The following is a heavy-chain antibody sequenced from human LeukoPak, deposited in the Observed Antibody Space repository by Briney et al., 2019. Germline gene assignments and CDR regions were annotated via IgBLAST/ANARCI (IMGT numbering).Heavy chain of an antibody. CDR3: AKECGRDYDDRAFDI. Sequence: GGSLRLSCAASGFTFSSYAMSWVRQAPGKGLEWVSAISGSGGSTYYADSLKGRFTISRDNSHNTLYLQMSSLTAEDTAVYYCAKECGRDYDDRAFDIWGQGTKVTVSS. D-gene: IGHD3-22*01. V-gene: IGHV3-23*01. CDR2: ISGSGGST. CDR1: GFTFSSYA. J-gene: IGHJ3*02.